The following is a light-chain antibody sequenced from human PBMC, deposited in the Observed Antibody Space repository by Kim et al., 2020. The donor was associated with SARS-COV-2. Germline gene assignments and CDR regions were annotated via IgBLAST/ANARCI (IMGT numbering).Light chain of an antibody. V-gene: IGKV3-20*01. CDR1: HSASSGK. Sequence: LPPGQSATLVCRASHSASSGKLAWYQHKPGQAPRLLIHDASIRATGIPDRFTGSGSGTHFTLVISRLEPEDFAFYLCQQYDDSPSFGGGTKVDIK. CDR2: DAS. CDR3: QQYDDSPS. J-gene: IGKJ4*02.